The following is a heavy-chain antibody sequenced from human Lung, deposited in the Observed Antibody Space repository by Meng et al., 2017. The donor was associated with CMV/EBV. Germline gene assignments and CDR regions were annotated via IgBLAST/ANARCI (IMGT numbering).Heavy chain of an antibody. CDR2: IYSAGNT. V-gene: IGHV3-66*02. J-gene: IGHJ6*02. CDR1: GFTVETNY. CDR3: ARDLVVPAAIQYYYHNYGMDV. Sequence: GGSXRLSCAASGFTVETNYMSWVRQAPGKGLEWVSNIYSAGNTYYADSVKGRFTISRDNSKNTLSLQMNSLRVEDTAVYYCARDLVVPAAIQYYYHNYGMDVXGQGXTVTVSS. D-gene: IGHD2-2*01.